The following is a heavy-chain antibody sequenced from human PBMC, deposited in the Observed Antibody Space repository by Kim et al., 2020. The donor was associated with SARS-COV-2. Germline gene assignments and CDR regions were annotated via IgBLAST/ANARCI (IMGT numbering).Heavy chain of an antibody. J-gene: IGHJ4*02. D-gene: IGHD6-19*01. CDR3: ARDLSASGWYNYFDY. Sequence: KFQGRVTMTRDTSTSTVYMELSSLRSEDTAVYYCARDLSASGWYNYFDYWGQGTLVTVSS. V-gene: IGHV1-46*01.